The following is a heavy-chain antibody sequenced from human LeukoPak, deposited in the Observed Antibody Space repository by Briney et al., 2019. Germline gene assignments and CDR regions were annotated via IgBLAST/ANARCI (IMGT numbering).Heavy chain of an antibody. J-gene: IGHJ4*02. V-gene: IGHV1-2*02. CDR2: VNPNSGST. D-gene: IGHD5-24*01. Sequence: ASVKVSCKASGYTFTGYYMHWVRQAPGQGLEWMGWVNPNSGSTNYAQKFQGRVTMTRDTSISTAYMELSRLRSDDTAVYYCARGIGYRTPSDYWGQGTLVTVSS. CDR3: ARGIGYRTPSDY. CDR1: GYTFTGYY.